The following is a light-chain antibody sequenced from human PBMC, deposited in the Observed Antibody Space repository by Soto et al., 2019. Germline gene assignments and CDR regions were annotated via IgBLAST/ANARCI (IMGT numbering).Light chain of an antibody. V-gene: IGKV1-39*01. Sequence: DIQMTQSPSSLSASVGDRVTITCRASQSISTYLIWYQQKPGKAPKLLIYATSSLQSGVPSRFSGSGSGTDFSLTISSLEPEDVAVYYCQQRSQWPPMTFGQGTRLEIK. CDR2: ATS. CDR1: QSISTY. CDR3: QQRSQWPPMT. J-gene: IGKJ5*01.